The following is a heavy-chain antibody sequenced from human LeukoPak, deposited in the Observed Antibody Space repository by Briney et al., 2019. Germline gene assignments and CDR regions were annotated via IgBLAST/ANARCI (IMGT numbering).Heavy chain of an antibody. D-gene: IGHD5-18*01. J-gene: IGHJ4*02. CDR3: ARGYSYGIFDY. V-gene: IGHV4-34*01. Sequence: SETLSLTCTVSGGSISSYYWSWIRQPPGKGLEWIGEINHSGSTNYNPSLKGRVTISVDTSKNQFSLKLSSVTAADTAVYYCARGYSYGIFDYWGQGTLVTVSS. CDR1: GGSISSYY. CDR2: INHSGST.